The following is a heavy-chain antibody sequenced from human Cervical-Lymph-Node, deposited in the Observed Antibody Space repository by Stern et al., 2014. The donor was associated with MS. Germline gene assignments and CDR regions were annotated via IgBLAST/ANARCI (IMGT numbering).Heavy chain of an antibody. CDR1: GGSISSSSYY. Sequence: VQLQESGPGLVKPSETLSLTCTVSGGSISSSSYYWGWIRQPPGKGLEWIGSIYYSGSTYYNPSLKSRVTIYVDTSKNQFSLKRSSVTAADTAVYYCARLLEDYWYFDLWGRGTLVTVSS. J-gene: IGHJ2*01. CDR2: IYYSGST. V-gene: IGHV4-39*01. CDR3: ARLLEDYWYFDL.